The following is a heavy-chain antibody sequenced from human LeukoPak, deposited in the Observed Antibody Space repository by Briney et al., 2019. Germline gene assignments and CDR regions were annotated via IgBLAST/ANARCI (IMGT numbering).Heavy chain of an antibody. CDR2: FYCSGST. V-gene: IGHV4-39*01. J-gene: IGHJ4*02. D-gene: IGHD4-17*01. CDR1: GGSISSSSYC. CDR3: ARLRSPVTILYYFDY. Sequence: PSETLSLTCTVSGGSISSSSYCWGWIRQPPGKGLEWIGSFYCSGSTYYNPSLKNRVTISVDTSKNQFSLKLSSVTAADTAVYYCARLRSPVTILYYFDYWGQGTLVTVSS.